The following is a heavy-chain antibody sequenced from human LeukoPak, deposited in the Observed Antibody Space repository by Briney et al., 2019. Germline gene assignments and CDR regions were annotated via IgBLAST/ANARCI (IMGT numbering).Heavy chain of an antibody. Sequence: GGSLRVSCAASGFGVSANYMSWVRQAPGKGLEWVSVIYRGGSTYYADSVKGRFTISRDNAKNSLYLQMNSLRAEDTAIYYCAREDDWNYEDYWGQGTLVTVSS. V-gene: IGHV3-53*01. CDR1: GFGVSANY. D-gene: IGHD1-7*01. CDR3: AREDDWNYEDY. CDR2: IYRGGST. J-gene: IGHJ4*02.